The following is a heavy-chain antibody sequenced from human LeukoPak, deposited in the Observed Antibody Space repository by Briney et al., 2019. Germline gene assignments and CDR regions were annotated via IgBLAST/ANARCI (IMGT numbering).Heavy chain of an antibody. J-gene: IGHJ4*02. D-gene: IGHD6-19*01. CDR3: ARASSGCYDY. V-gene: IGHV1-18*01. CDR1: GYTFTSFG. Sequence: ASVKVSCKASGYTFTSFGIRWVRHPPGQGLERMGWISAYNGTTNCEKTLQARVIMTTGTTTSAADVELRSRRSEDTAVYYCARASSGCYDYWGQGTLVTVSS. CDR2: ISAYNGTT.